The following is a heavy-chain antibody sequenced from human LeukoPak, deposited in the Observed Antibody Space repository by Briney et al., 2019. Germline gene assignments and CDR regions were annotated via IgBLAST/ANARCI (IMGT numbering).Heavy chain of an antibody. J-gene: IGHJ3*02. CDR2: ISSNGCST. D-gene: IGHD1-7*01. CDR1: GFTFSSYS. V-gene: IGHV3-64*01. CDR3: ARDRGPYNWNYDAFDI. Sequence: GGSLRLSCAASGFTFSSYSMHWVRQAPGKGLEYVSAISSNGCSTYYANSVKGRFTISRDNSKNTLYLQMGSLRAEDMAVYYCARDRGPYNWNYDAFDIWGQGTMVTVSS.